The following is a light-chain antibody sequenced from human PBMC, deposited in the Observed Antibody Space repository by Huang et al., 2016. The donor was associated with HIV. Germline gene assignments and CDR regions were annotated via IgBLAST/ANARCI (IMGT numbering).Light chain of an antibody. CDR3: QQPGS. V-gene: IGKV3-11*01. J-gene: IGKJ2*01. CDR1: QSVGGY. CDR2: DTS. Sequence: EIVLTQSPATLSLSPGERATLSCRASQSVGGYLALYQQKPGQAPRLLIYDTSTRATGIPARFCGSGSETDFTLTISSLEPEYFAVYYCQQPGSFGQGTKVDIK.